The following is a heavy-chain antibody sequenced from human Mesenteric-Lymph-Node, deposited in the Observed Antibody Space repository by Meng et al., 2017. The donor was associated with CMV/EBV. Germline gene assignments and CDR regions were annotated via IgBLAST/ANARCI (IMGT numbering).Heavy chain of an antibody. V-gene: IGHV3-30*02. Sequence: GGSLRLSCVASGFTFSTSGMHWVRQAPGKGLEWVAFMQFDERDEYYADSVRGRFTVSRDSSKDTLHLQMNSLRAEDTALYFCVRDRGNNPRDDTFDLWGQGTMVTVSS. J-gene: IGHJ3*01. CDR1: GFTFSTSG. CDR3: VRDRGNNPRDDTFDL. CDR2: MQFDERDE.